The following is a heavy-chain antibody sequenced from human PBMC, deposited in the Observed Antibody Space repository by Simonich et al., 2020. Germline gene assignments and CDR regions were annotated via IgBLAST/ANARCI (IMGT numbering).Heavy chain of an antibody. J-gene: IGHJ5*02. CDR1: GFTFSSYG. CDR2: IWYDGSNK. V-gene: IGHV3-33*01. CDR3: ARAYSSSWYNWFDP. Sequence: QVQLVESGGGVVQPGRSLRLSCAASGFTFSSYGMHWVRQAPGKGRGWVAGIWYDGSNKYYADSVKGRFTISRDNSKNTLYLQMNSLRAEDTAVYYCARAYSSSWYNWFDPWGQGTLVTVSS. D-gene: IGHD6-13*01.